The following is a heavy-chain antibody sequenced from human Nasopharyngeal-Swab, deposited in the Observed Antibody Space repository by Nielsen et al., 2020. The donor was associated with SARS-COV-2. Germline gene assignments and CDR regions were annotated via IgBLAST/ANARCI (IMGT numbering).Heavy chain of an antibody. V-gene: IGHV2-5*02. D-gene: IGHD3-9*01. CDR3: ARQGDYDILTGYGY. J-gene: IGHJ4*02. Sequence: SGPTLVKPTQTLTLTCTFSGFSLSTSGVGVGWIRQPPGKALEWLALIYWDDDKRYSPSPKSRLTITKDTSKNQVVLTMTNMDPVDTATYYCARQGDYDILTGYGYWGQGTLVTVSS. CDR1: GFSLSTSGVG. CDR2: IYWDDDK.